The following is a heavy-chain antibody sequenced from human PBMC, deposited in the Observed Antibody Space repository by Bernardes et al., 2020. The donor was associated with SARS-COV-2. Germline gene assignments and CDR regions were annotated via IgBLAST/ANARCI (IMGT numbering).Heavy chain of an antibody. J-gene: IGHJ6*02. Sequence: ASVKVSCKASGYTFTGYYMHWVRQAPGQGLEWMGWINPNSGGTNYAQKFQGRVTMTRDTSISTAYMELSRLRSDDTAVYYCARVAQGDFWSGYYEFGHYYYYGMDVWGQGTTVTVSS. D-gene: IGHD3-3*01. CDR3: ARVAQGDFWSGYYEFGHYYYYGMDV. CDR1: GYTFTGYY. CDR2: INPNSGGT. V-gene: IGHV1-2*02.